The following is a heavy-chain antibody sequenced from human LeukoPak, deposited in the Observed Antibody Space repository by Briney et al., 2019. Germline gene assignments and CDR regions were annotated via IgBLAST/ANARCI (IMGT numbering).Heavy chain of an antibody. D-gene: IGHD3-10*02. CDR3: AELGITMIGGV. V-gene: IGHV3-23*01. Sequence: GGSLRLSCAASGFTLSSYAMSWVRQAPGKGLEWVSAISDTGNTYHADSVKGRFTISRDNAKNSLYLQMNSLRAEDTAVYYCAELGITMIGGVWGKGTTVTISS. J-gene: IGHJ6*04. CDR1: GFTLSSYA. CDR2: ISDTGNT.